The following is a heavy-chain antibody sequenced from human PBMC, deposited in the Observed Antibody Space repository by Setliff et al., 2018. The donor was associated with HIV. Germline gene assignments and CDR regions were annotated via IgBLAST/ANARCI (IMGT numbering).Heavy chain of an antibody. CDR1: GFTFSGSA. CDR3: VRDQVGGGIDY. Sequence: GGSLRLSCSASGFTFSGSAMHWVRQASGKGLGWVGRIKTKPSNYATAYGASVRGRFTISRDDAKNSLYLQMNSLRAEDTAVYYCVRDQVGGGIDYWGQGTLVTVSS. J-gene: IGHJ4*02. V-gene: IGHV3-73*01. CDR2: IKTKPSNYAT. D-gene: IGHD6-25*01.